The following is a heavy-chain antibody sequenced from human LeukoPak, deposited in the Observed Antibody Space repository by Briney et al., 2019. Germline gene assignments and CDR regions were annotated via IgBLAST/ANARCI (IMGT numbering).Heavy chain of an antibody. CDR1: GFTFSGSA. CDR3: TQSTDGYNYHY. V-gene: IGHV3-73*01. CDR2: IRSKANSYAT. Sequence: GGSLRLSCAAPGFTFSGSAMHWVRQASGKGLEWVGRIRSKANSYATAYAASVKGRFTISRDDSKNTAYLQMNSLKTEDTAVYYCTQSTDGYNYHYWGQGTLVTVSS. J-gene: IGHJ4*02. D-gene: IGHD5-24*01.